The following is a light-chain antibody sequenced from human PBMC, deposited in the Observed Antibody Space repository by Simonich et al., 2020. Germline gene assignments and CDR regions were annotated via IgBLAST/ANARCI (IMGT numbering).Light chain of an antibody. CDR2: WAS. V-gene: IGKV4-1*01. J-gene: IGKJ1*01. CDR3: QQYYSTPWT. Sequence: DIVMTQSPDSLAVSLGERATINCKSSQSVLYSSNNKNYLAWYQQKPGRPPKLLLYWASTRESGVPERFSGSGSGTDFTLTISSLQAEDVAVYYCQQYYSTPWTFGQGTKVEIK. CDR1: QSVLYSSNNKNY.